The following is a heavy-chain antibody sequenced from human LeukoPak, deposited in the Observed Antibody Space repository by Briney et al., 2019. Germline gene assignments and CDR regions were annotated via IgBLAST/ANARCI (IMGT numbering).Heavy chain of an antibody. CDR1: GGSISSYY. J-gene: IGHJ4*02. V-gene: IGHV4-39*07. CDR2: IYYSGST. Sequence: SETLSLTCTVSGGSISSYYWSWIRQPPGKGLEWIGSIYYSGSTYYNPSLKSRVTISVDTSKNQFSLKLSSVTAADTAVYYCARDAARWGQGTLVTVSS. CDR3: ARDAAR. D-gene: IGHD6-6*01.